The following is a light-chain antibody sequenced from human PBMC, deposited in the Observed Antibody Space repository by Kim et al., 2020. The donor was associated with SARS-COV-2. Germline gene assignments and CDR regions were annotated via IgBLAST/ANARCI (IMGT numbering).Light chain of an antibody. CDR2: GAS. J-gene: IGKJ2*01. CDR1: QSVSSN. V-gene: IGKV3-15*01. CDR3: QQYHNWPYT. Sequence: SVSPGERATLSCRASQSVSSNFAWYQQKPGQAPRVLMFGASTRATGIPARFSGSGSGTEFTLTISSLQSEDFAVYYCQQYHNWPYTFGQGTKLEI.